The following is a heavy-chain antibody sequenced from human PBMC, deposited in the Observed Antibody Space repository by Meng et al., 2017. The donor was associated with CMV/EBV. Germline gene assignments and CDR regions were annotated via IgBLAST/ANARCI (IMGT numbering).Heavy chain of an antibody. Sequence: QVQLVKPGAGVKSPGASVKVSCQTSGYRFSDHYMHWVRQAPGQGLEWMGWIYPNSGGTHYAQKFQDRVTMTRDTSISTVYMELSRLTSDDTAVYYCVRDHNWGPDYWGQGTLVTVSS. CDR3: VRDHNWGPDY. CDR2: IYPNSGGT. CDR1: GYRFSDHY. J-gene: IGHJ4*02. V-gene: IGHV1-2*02. D-gene: IGHD1-1*01.